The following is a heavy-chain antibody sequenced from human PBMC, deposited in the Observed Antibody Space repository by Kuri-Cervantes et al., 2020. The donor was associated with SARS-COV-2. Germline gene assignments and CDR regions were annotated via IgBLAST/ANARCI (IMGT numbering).Heavy chain of an antibody. CDR1: GYTFINYG. V-gene: IGHV1-18*01. D-gene: IGHD3-3*01. Sequence: ASVKVSCKASGYTFINYGLSWVRQAPGRGLEWVASINTYNGNTNYAQILQGRVTMTTDTSTSTACMELRSLRSDDTAVYYCARVPNSDFWSGYYGNNWFDPWGQGTLVTVSS. J-gene: IGHJ5*02. CDR3: ARVPNSDFWSGYYGNNWFDP. CDR2: INTYNGNT.